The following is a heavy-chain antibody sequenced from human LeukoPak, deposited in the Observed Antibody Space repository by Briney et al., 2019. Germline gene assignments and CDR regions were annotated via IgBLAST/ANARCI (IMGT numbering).Heavy chain of an antibody. CDR2: IYYSGST. Sequence: SETLSLTCPVSGGSISSSSYYWGWIRQPPGKGLEWIGSIYYSGSTYYNPSLKSRVTISVDTSKNQFSLKLSSVTAADTAVYYCARDAMIVVAAFDYWGQGTLVTVSS. CDR1: GGSISSSSYY. CDR3: ARDAMIVVAAFDY. J-gene: IGHJ4*02. D-gene: IGHD3-22*01. V-gene: IGHV4-39*07.